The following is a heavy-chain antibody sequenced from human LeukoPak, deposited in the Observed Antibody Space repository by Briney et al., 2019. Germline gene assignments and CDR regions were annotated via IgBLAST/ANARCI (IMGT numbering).Heavy chain of an antibody. V-gene: IGHV4-39*01. Sequence: PSETLSLTRTVSGGSISSSSYYWGWLRQPPGKGLEWIGSIYYSGSTYYNPSLKSRVTISVDTSKNQFSLKLSSVTAADTAVYYWARHGQWLVREFDYWGQGTLVTVSS. CDR3: ARHGQWLVREFDY. J-gene: IGHJ4*02. D-gene: IGHD6-19*01. CDR1: GGSISSSSYY. CDR2: IYYSGST.